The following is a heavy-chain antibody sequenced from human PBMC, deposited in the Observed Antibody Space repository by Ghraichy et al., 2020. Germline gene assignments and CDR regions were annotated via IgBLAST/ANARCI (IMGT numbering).Heavy chain of an antibody. CDR3: AKEIKATDNPRGYLDY. D-gene: IGHD1-1*01. Sequence: GESLNISCAASGFTFSNYAMTWVRQAPGKGLEWVSAISVSGGSTYFADSVRGRCAISRDNSKNTLYLQMNSLRPEDTSVYYCAKEIKATDNPRGYLDYWGQGALVTVSS. J-gene: IGHJ4*02. V-gene: IGHV3-23*01. CDR1: GFTFSNYA. CDR2: ISVSGGST.